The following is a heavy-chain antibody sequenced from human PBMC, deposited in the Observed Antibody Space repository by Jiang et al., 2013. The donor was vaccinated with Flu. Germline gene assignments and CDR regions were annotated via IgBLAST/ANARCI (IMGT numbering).Heavy chain of an antibody. D-gene: IGHD3-22*01. Sequence: SLTCAVSGGVHQAVVTGGVGSGQPQEGWSGLGNLSYWSTNYNPSLKSRVTLSVDKSKNQXSLKLSSVTAADTAVYYCARRIGLQYYDSGGTPNYYYYMDVWGKGTTVSVSS. CDR3: ARRIGLQYYDSGGTPNYYYYMDV. CDR1: GGVHQAVVTG. CDR2: LSYWST. J-gene: IGHJ6*03. V-gene: IGHV4-4*02.